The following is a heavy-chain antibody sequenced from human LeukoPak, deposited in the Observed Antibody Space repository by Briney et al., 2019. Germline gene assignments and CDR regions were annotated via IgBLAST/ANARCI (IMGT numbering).Heavy chain of an antibody. CDR1: GYTFTSYY. J-gene: IGHJ5*02. Sequence: ASVKVSCKASGYTFTSYYMHWVRQAPGQGLEWMGIINPSGGSTSYAQKFQGRVTMTRDMSTSTVYMELSSLRSEDTAVYYCARDSRILRFSNWFDPWGQGTLVTVSP. D-gene: IGHD3-3*01. V-gene: IGHV1-46*01. CDR2: INPSGGST. CDR3: ARDSRILRFSNWFDP.